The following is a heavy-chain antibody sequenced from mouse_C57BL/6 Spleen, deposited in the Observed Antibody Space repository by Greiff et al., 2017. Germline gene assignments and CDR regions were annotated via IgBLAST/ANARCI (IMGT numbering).Heavy chain of an antibody. CDR3: ARRDYGSSPWFAY. V-gene: IGHV1-52*01. Sequence: VQLQQSGAELVRPGSSVKLSCKASGYTFTSYWMHWVKQRPIQGLEWIGNIDPSDSETHYNQKFKDKATLTVDKSSSTAYMQLSSLTSEDSAVYYCARRDYGSSPWFAYWGQGTLVTVSA. D-gene: IGHD1-1*01. J-gene: IGHJ3*01. CDR1: GYTFTSYW. CDR2: IDPSDSET.